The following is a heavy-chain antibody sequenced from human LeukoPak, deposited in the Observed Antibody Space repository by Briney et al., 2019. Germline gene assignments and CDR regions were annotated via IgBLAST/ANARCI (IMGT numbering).Heavy chain of an antibody. V-gene: IGHV3-23*01. Sequence: GGSLRLSCAASGFTLRHFAMNWVRQAPGKGLEWVSSIASDGDTFYADAVKGRFTISRDISENTLHLQMNSLRANDTALYFCANEAHRHLDLHNWGQGTLVTVSA. CDR1: GFTLRHFA. J-gene: IGHJ4*02. D-gene: IGHD5-24*01. CDR3: ANEAHRHLDLHN. CDR2: IASDGDT.